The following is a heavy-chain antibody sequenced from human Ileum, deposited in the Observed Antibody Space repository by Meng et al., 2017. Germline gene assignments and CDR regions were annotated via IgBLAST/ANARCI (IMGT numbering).Heavy chain of an antibody. D-gene: IGHD4-17*01. Sequence: QLRLQESGPGLVNPSATLSLTCSVSSGSFTNNNYYWVWIRRPPGKGLEWIGSIYYGGSTYYNPSLKSRVTISVDTSTNQFSLKLISVTAADTAVYYCARRAHYGDPPRWGQGTLVTVSS. CDR3: ARRAHYGDPPR. CDR1: SGSFTNNNYY. J-gene: IGHJ4*02. CDR2: IYYGGST. V-gene: IGHV4-39*01.